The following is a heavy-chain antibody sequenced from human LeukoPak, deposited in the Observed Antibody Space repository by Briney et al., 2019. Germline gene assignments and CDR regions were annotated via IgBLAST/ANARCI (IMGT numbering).Heavy chain of an antibody. CDR2: FDAEDSIT. Sequence: GGSLRLSCAVSGFKLSSYWMHWVRQSPGKGLVWVSTFDAEDSITRYADSVKGRFTISRDNAKNTLYLQMYSLRAEDTAVYYCARFYGDYLDYWGQGTLVTVSS. CDR1: GFKLSSYW. V-gene: IGHV3-74*01. D-gene: IGHD4-17*01. CDR3: ARFYGDYLDY. J-gene: IGHJ4*02.